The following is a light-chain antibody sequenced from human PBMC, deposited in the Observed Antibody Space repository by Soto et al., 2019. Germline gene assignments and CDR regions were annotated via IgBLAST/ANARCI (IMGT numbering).Light chain of an antibody. Sequence: ELVLTQSPGTLSLSPGEGATLSCRASQSVFSNLLAWYQQKPGQAPRLLIYSASSRATGIPDRFSGSGSGTDFTLTISRLEPEDFAVYFCHQYGGSPQTFGQGTKLESK. V-gene: IGKV3-20*01. CDR2: SAS. J-gene: IGKJ2*01. CDR3: HQYGGSPQT. CDR1: QSVFSNL.